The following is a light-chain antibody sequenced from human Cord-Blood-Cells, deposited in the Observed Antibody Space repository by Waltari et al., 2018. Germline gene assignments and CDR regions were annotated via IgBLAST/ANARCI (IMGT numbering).Light chain of an antibody. CDR1: QSISNY. CDR3: QKYNSAPLT. J-gene: IGKJ4*01. V-gene: IGKV1-27*01. CDR2: AAS. Sequence: IQMTQSPSSLSASVGDRVTITCRASQSISNYLAWYQQKPGQVPKCLIYAASTLPSGFPARFSGSGSGTDFTLTISSLQPEDVATYYCQKYNSAPLTFGRGTKVEIK.